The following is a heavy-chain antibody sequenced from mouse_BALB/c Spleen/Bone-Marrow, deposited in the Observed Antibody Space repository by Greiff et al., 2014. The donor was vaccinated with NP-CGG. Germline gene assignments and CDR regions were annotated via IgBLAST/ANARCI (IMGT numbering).Heavy chain of an antibody. CDR2: ISSGGSYT. D-gene: IGHD2-4*01. V-gene: IGHV5-9-4*01. J-gene: IGHJ4*01. CDR1: GFTFSSYA. CDR3: AREGLRRRAAMDY. Sequence: VQLVESGGGLVKPGGSLKLSCAASGFTFSSYAMSWVRQSPEKRLEWVAEISSGGSYTYYPDTVTGRFTTSRDNAKNTLYLEMSSLRSEDTAMYYCAREGLRRRAAMDYWGQGTSITVSS.